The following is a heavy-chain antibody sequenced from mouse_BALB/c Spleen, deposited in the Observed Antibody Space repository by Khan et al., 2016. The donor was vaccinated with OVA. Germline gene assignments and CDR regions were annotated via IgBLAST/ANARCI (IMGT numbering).Heavy chain of an antibody. J-gene: IGHJ4*01. V-gene: IGHV2-6-4*01. CDR1: GFSLSRYN. D-gene: IGHD2-14*01. CDR3: ARAYYRYDGYYAMDY. Sequence: VKLLESGPGLVAPSQSLSITCTVSGFSLSRYNIHWVRQPPGKGLDWLGMIWGGGGTDYNSTLKSRLSISKDNSKSQVFLKMNSLQTDDTAMYYWARAYYRYDGYYAMDYWGQGTSVTVSS. CDR2: IWGGGGT.